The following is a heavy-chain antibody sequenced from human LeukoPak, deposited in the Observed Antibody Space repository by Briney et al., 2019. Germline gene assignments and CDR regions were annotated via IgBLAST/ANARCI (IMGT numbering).Heavy chain of an antibody. CDR1: GFTFTTYG. Sequence: GGTLRLSCSASGFTFTTYGMNWVRQVPGKGLEWVAIISYDRTNKYYADSVKGRFTISRDNSKNTLYLQMNNLRAEDTAVYYCAKSNRAGFDPWGQGTLVTVSS. J-gene: IGHJ5*02. D-gene: IGHD2/OR15-2a*01. V-gene: IGHV3-30*18. CDR3: AKSNRAGFDP. CDR2: ISYDRTNK.